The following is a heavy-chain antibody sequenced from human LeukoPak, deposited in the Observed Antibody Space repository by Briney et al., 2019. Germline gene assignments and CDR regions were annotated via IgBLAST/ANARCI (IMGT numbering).Heavy chain of an antibody. J-gene: IGHJ6*01. CDR3: SKDKDAHSWFGELLNYYYYGMAV. D-gene: IGHD3-10*01. Sequence: GGSLRLSCAASGFTFSSYAMSWVRQAPGKGLEWVSAISGSGGSTYYADSVKGRFTISRDNSKETLYLQMNSPRAEDTAVYYWSKDKDAHSWFGELLNYYYYGMAVWRQGRTVTVSS. CDR1: GFTFSSYA. V-gene: IGHV3-23*01. CDR2: ISGSGGST.